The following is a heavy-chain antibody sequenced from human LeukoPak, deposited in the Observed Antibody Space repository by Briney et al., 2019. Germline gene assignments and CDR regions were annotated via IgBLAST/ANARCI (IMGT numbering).Heavy chain of an antibody. Sequence: PSETLSLTCTVSGGSISNYYWSWIRQPPGKRLEWIGYIYGSGSTHYNPSLKSRVTMSVDTSKNQFSLKLTSVTAADTDVYYCARQVRAYSGFDYWGQGTLVTVSS. V-gene: IGHV4-59*08. CDR1: GGSISNYY. CDR3: ARQVRAYSGFDY. D-gene: IGHD1-26*01. CDR2: IYGSGST. J-gene: IGHJ4*02.